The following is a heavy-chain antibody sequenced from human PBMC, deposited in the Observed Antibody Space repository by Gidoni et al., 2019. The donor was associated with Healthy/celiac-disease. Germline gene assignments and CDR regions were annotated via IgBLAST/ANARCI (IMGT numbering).Heavy chain of an antibody. J-gene: IGHJ4*02. D-gene: IGHD6-19*01. Sequence: QVQLVESGGGVVQPGRSLRLSCAASGFTFSSYGMHWVRQAPGKGLEWVAVIWYDGSNKYYADSVKGRFTISRDNSKNTLYLQMNSLRAEDTAVYYCARGWIAVAGTGFDYWGQGTLVTVSS. CDR2: IWYDGSNK. CDR1: GFTFSSYG. CDR3: ARGWIAVAGTGFDY. V-gene: IGHV3-33*01.